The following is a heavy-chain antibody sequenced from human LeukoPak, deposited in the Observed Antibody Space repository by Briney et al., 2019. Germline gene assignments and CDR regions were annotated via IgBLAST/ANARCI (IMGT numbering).Heavy chain of an antibody. CDR3: ARESRTYYDFWSGYYTTHYYYGMDV. CDR1: GGTFSSYA. D-gene: IGHD3-3*01. Sequence: SVKVSCKASGGTFSSYAISWVRQAPGQGLEWMGRIIPILGIANYAQKFQGRVTMTRDTSTSTVYMELSSLRSEDTAVYYCARESRTYYDFWSGYYTTHYYYGMDVWGQGTTVTVSS. V-gene: IGHV1-69*04. CDR2: IIPILGIA. J-gene: IGHJ6*02.